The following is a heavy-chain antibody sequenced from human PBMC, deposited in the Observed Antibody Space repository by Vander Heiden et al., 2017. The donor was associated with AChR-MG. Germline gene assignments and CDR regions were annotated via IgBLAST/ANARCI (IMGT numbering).Heavy chain of an antibody. CDR1: GFTFSSYG. J-gene: IGHJ4*02. Sequence: QVQLVESGGGVVQPGRSLRLSCAASGFTFSSYGMHWVRQAPGKGLEWVAVIWYDGSNKYYADSVKGRFTISRDNSKNTLYLQMNSLRAEDTAVYYCARGWVWLLGMYYFDYWGQGTLVTVSS. CDR2: IWYDGSNK. V-gene: IGHV3-33*01. D-gene: IGHD5-18*01. CDR3: ARGWVWLLGMYYFDY.